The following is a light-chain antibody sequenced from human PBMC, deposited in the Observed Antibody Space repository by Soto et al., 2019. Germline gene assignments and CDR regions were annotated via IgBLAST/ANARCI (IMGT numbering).Light chain of an antibody. V-gene: IGLV2-14*03. J-gene: IGLJ1*01. CDR2: DVS. CDR1: SSDVGGYNY. CDR3: CSYTSSSTLWV. Sequence: QSVLTQPASVSGSPGQSITISCTGTSSDVGGYNYVSWYQQHPGKAPKLMIYDVSDRPSGVSNRFSASKSGNTASLTISELQAEDEADYYCCSYTSSSTLWVFGTGTKVTVL.